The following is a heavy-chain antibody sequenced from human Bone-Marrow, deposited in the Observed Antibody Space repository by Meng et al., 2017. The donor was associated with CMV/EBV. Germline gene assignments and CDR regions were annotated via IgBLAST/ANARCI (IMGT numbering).Heavy chain of an antibody. CDR3: ARDVVEGSVWLGY. J-gene: IGHJ4*02. D-gene: IGHD2-15*01. V-gene: IGHV3-74*01. CDR1: GFTFSSYA. CDR2: INSDGSST. Sequence: GGSLRLSCAASGFTFSSYAMSWVRQAPGKGLVWVSRINSDGSSTSYADSVKGRFTISRDNGKNTLYLQMNSLRAEDTAVYYCARDVVEGSVWLGYWGQGTLVTVSS.